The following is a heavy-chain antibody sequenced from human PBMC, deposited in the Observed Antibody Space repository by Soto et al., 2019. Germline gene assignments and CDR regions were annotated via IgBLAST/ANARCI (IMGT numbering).Heavy chain of an antibody. CDR1: GFSFSNYD. V-gene: IGHV3-48*01. CDR2: IRKNSDTI. J-gene: IGHJ4*02. Sequence: EVQLVESGGNLVQPGGSLTLSCAASGFSFSNYDMNWVRQAPGKGLQWISFIRKNSDTIFYADSVRGRFTISRDDSKNSVYLHMSSLRAEDTGVYFCARDAMGGSFDYWGQGTLVTVSS. D-gene: IGHD1-26*01. CDR3: ARDAMGGSFDY.